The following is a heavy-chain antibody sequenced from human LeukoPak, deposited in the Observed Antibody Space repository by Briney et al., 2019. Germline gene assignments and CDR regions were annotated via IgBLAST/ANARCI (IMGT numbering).Heavy chain of an antibody. CDR3: ARDPGYFRSTRRPPSG. Sequence: GGSLRLSCAASGFTVSSNYMSWVRQAPGKGLEWVSVIYSGGSTYYADSVKGRFTISRHNSKNTLYLQMNSLRAEDTAVYYCARDPGYFRSTRRPPSGWGQATLVTVSS. V-gene: IGHV3-53*04. D-gene: IGHD2-2*01. CDR2: IYSGGST. J-gene: IGHJ4*02. CDR1: GFTVSSNY.